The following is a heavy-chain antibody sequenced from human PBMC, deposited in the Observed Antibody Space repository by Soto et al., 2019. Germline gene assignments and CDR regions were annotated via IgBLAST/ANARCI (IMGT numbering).Heavy chain of an antibody. D-gene: IGHD3-3*01. V-gene: IGHV3-30-3*01. CDR2: ISYDGSNK. Sequence: SLRLSCAASGFTFSSYAMHWVRQAPGKGLEWVAVISYDGSNKYYADSVKGRFTISRDNSKNTLYLQMNSLRAEDTAVYYCARRGPRDYDFWSGYNYYGMDVWGQGTTVTVSS. J-gene: IGHJ6*02. CDR1: GFTFSSYA. CDR3: ARRGPRDYDFWSGYNYYGMDV.